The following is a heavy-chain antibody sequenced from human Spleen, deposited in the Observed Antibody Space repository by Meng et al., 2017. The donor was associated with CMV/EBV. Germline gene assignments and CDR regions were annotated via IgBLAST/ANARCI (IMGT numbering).Heavy chain of an antibody. V-gene: IGHV3-74*01. CDR1: GFTFSNYW. Sequence: GESLKISCAASGFTFSNYWMHWVRQGPGKGLVWVSRISIDGSSTTYADSVKGRFTISRDNAKNTLYLQMNSLRVEDTGVYYCASFHYHDTSGYYSWGQGTLVTVSS. CDR2: ISIDGSST. CDR3: ASFHYHDTSGYYS. J-gene: IGHJ4*02. D-gene: IGHD3-22*01.